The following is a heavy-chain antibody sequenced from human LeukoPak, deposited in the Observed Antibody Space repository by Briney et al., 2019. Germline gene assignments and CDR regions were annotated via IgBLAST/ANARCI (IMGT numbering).Heavy chain of an antibody. J-gene: IGHJ6*03. CDR3: AKVGDEKSTSSRYYYHYYMDV. Sequence: GGSLRLSCAASGFTFSSYAMGWVRQAPGKGLEWVSAISGRGGSTFYADSVKGRFTISKDNSKNTLYLQMNSPRAEDTAVYYCAKVGDEKSTSSRYYYHYYMDVWGKGTTVTVSS. V-gene: IGHV3-23*01. CDR2: ISGRGGST. D-gene: IGHD6-6*01. CDR1: GFTFSSYA.